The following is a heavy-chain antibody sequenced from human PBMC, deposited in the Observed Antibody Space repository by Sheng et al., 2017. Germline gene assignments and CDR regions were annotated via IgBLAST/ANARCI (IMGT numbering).Heavy chain of an antibody. CDR2: ISAYNGNT. J-gene: IGHJ3*02. Sequence: QVQLVQSGAEVKKPGASVKVSCKASGYTFTSYGISWVRQAPGQGLEWMGWISAYNGNTNYAQKLQGRVTMTTDTSTSTAYMELRSLRSDDTAVYYCARDTKDIVVVPAAIGAFDIWGQGTMVTVSS. CDR1: GYTFTSYG. V-gene: IGHV1-18*01. CDR3: ARDTKDIVVVPAAIGAFDI. D-gene: IGHD2-2*02.